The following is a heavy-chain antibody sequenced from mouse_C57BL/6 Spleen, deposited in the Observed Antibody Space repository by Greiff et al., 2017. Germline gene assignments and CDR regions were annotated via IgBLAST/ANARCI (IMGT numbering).Heavy chain of an antibody. D-gene: IGHD2-3*01. CDR2: IDPSDSAT. CDR3: ARYDGDYEY. J-gene: IGHJ2*01. V-gene: IGHV1-52*01. Sequence: QVQLQQPGAELVRPGSSVKLSCKASGYTFTSYWMHWVKQRPIQGLEWIGNIDPSDSATHYNQKFKDKATLTVDKSSSTAYMQLSSLTSEDSAVYYCARYDGDYEYWGQGTTLTVSS. CDR1: GYTFTSYW.